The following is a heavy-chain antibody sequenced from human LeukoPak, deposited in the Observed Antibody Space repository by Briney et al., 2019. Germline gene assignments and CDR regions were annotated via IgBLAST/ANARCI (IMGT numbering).Heavy chain of an antibody. CDR2: ISAYNGNT. Sequence: ASVKVSCKASGYTFTSYGISWVRQAPGQGLEWMGWISAYNGNTNYAQKLQGRVTMTTDTSTSTAYMELRSLRSDDTAVYYWARDFDHYDFWSGYYPAYYYYGMDVWGQGTTVTVSS. J-gene: IGHJ6*02. V-gene: IGHV1-18*01. D-gene: IGHD3-3*01. CDR3: ARDFDHYDFWSGYYPAYYYYGMDV. CDR1: GYTFTSYG.